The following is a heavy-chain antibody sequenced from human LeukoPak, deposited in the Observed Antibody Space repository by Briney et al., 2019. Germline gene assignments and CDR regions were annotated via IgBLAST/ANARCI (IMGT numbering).Heavy chain of an antibody. CDR2: IYYSGST. CDR3: ARSLASETYDY. J-gene: IGHJ4*02. Sequence: PSETLSLTCSVSGGSISSSTYYWGWIRQPPGKGLEWIGNIYYSGSTYYNPSLKSRVTISVDKSKNQFSLKLSSVTAADTAVYYCARSLASETYDYWGQGTLVTVSS. D-gene: IGHD3-16*01. CDR1: GGSISSSTYY. V-gene: IGHV4-39*07.